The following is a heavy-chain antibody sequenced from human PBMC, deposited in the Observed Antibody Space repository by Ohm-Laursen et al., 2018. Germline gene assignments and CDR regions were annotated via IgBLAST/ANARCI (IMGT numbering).Heavy chain of an antibody. Sequence: VASVKVSCKASGYTFTSYDINWVRQATGQGLEWMGWMNPNSGNTGYAQKFQGRVTMTRNTSISTAYMELSSLRSEDTAVYYCAREVVVVASVFGYWGQGTLVTVSS. CDR1: GYTFTSYD. J-gene: IGHJ4*02. CDR3: AREVVVVASVFGY. D-gene: IGHD2-15*01. V-gene: IGHV1-8*01. CDR2: MNPNSGNT.